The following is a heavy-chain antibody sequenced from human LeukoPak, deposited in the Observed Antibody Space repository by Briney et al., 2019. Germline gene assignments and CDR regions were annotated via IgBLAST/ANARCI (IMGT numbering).Heavy chain of an antibody. J-gene: IGHJ4*02. V-gene: IGHV3-23*01. Sequence: GGSLRLSCAASGFTFSNYAMTWVRQAPGKGLEWVSSISNSGGTTYYADSVKGRFTISRDNSKNTLYVQMNSLRAEDTAVYYCAFYGSGGVYWGQGTLVTVSS. D-gene: IGHD3-10*01. CDR1: GFTFSNYA. CDR2: ISNSGGTT. CDR3: AFYGSGGVY.